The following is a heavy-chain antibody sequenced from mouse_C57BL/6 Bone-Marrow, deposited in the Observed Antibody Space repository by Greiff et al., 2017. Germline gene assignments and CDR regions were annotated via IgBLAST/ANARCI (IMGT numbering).Heavy chain of an antibody. V-gene: IGHV14-4*01. Sequence: DVKLVESGAELVRPGASVKLSCTASGFNIKDDYMHWVKQRPEQGLEWIGWIDPENGDTEYASKFQGKATITVDTSSNTDYLQLSSLTSEDTAVYYCTRIAYWGQGTLVTVSA. CDR2: IDPENGDT. CDR1: GFNIKDDY. J-gene: IGHJ3*01. CDR3: TRIAY.